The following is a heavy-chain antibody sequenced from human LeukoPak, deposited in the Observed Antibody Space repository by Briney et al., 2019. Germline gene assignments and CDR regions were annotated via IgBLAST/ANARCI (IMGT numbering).Heavy chain of an antibody. CDR1: GFTFSSYA. V-gene: IGHV3-30*04. D-gene: IGHD3-10*01. Sequence: GRSLGLSCAASGFTFSSYAMHWVRQAPGKGLEWVAVISYDGSNKYYADSVKGRFTISRDNSKNTLYLQMNSLRAEDTAVYYCARDSHSPDYYGSGSFLDYWGQGTLVTVSS. J-gene: IGHJ4*02. CDR3: ARDSHSPDYYGSGSFLDY. CDR2: ISYDGSNK.